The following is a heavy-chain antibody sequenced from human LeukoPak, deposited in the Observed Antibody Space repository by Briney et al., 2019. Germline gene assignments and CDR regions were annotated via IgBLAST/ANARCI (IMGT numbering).Heavy chain of an antibody. CDR3: ARVQYSSSSGYGYYYYYYMDV. D-gene: IGHD6-6*01. CDR1: GYSISSGYY. Sequence: SETLSLTCGVSGYSISSGYYWGWIRQPPGKGLEWIGSIYHSGSTYYNPSLKSRVTISVDTSKNQFSLKLSSVTAADTAVYYCARVQYSSSSGYGYYYYYYMDVWGKGTTVAVSS. J-gene: IGHJ6*03. CDR2: IYHSGST. V-gene: IGHV4-38-2*01.